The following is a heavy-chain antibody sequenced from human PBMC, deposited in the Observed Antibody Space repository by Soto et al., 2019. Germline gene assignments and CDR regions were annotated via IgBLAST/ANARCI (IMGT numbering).Heavy chain of an antibody. CDR3: ARGIPGHYGFDV. Sequence: EVQLVESGGGLVQAGESLRISCEASGFTFSNYWMHWVRQVPGKGLVWVSRIKGDVSSMNYADSVKGRFTISRDNAKNTVFLQMDSLGAEDTAVYYCARGIPGHYGFDVWGQGTMVTVSS. D-gene: IGHD1-20*01. J-gene: IGHJ3*01. CDR2: IKGDVSSM. V-gene: IGHV3-74*01. CDR1: GFTFSNYW.